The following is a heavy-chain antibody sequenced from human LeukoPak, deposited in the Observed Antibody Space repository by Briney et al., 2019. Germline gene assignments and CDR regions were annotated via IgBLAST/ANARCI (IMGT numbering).Heavy chain of an antibody. J-gene: IGHJ4*02. V-gene: IGHV5-51*01. D-gene: IGHD3-9*01. CDR3: AGQADYNVLTGYHKGHLDY. Sequence: GESLKISCKGSGYSFTSYWIGWVRQMPGKGLEWMGIIYPGDSDTRYSPSFQGQVTISADKSITTAYLQWSSLQASDTAMYYCAGQADYNVLTGYHKGHLDYWGQGTLVTVSS. CDR1: GYSFTSYW. CDR2: IYPGDSDT.